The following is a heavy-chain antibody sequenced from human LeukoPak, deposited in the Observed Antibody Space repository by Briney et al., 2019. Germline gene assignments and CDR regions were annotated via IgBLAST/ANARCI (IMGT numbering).Heavy chain of an antibody. CDR2: IYYSGST. J-gene: IGHJ6*02. CDR3: ARSPRITIFGVVRYGMDV. D-gene: IGHD3-3*01. Sequence: SETLSLTCTVSGGSIGSYYWSWIRQPPGKGLEWIGYIYYSGSTNYNPSLKSRVTISVDTSKNQFSLKLSSVTAADTAVYYCARSPRITIFGVVRYGMDVWGQGTTVTGSS. V-gene: IGHV4-59*01. CDR1: GGSIGSYY.